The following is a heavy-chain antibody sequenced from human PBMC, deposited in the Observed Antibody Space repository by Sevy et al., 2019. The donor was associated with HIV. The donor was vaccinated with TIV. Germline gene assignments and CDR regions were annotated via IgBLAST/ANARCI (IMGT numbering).Heavy chain of an antibody. CDR2: INPNSGGT. J-gene: IGHJ4*02. CDR1: GYTFTGYY. CDR3: AGDAPSGHYYDSSGYYYDY. V-gene: IGHV1-2*02. D-gene: IGHD3-22*01. Sequence: ASVKVSCKASGYTFTGYYMHWVRQAPGQGLEWMGWINPNSGGTNYAQKFQGRVTMTRDTSISTAYMELSRLRSDDTAVYYCAGDAPSGHYYDSSGYYYDYWGQGTLVTVSS.